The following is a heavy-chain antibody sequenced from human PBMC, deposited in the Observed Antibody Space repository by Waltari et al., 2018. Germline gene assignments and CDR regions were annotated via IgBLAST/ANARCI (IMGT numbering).Heavy chain of an antibody. J-gene: IGHJ3*01. Sequence: QVQLMQSGAEVKKPGSSVKVSCKASGGTFSIHAISWVRQAPGQGLEWLGGVIPIFGTVNYARRCQGRVTITAAESTSTIYMELHTLRSEDTAVYYCASGAGYCSSSNCPHDAFNVWGQGTMVTVSS. V-gene: IGHV1-69*01. CDR2: VIPIFGTV. CDR1: GGTFSIHA. CDR3: ASGAGYCSSSNCPHDAFNV. D-gene: IGHD2-2*01.